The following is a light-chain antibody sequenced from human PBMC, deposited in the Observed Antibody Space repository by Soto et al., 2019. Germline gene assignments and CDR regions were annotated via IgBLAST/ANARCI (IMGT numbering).Light chain of an antibody. CDR2: GAS. V-gene: IGKV3-15*01. CDR3: QQYNNWWT. CDR1: QSVSNN. Sequence: EIVMTQSPATLSVSPGERATLSCRASQSVSNNLAWYQKKPGQAPRLLIYGASTRATGIPARFSGSGSGTEFTLTISSLQSEDFAFYYCQQYNNWWTFGQ. J-gene: IGKJ1*01.